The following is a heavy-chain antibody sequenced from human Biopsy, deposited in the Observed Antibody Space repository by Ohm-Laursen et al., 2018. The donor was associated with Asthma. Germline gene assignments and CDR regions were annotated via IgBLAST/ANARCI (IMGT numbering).Heavy chain of an antibody. J-gene: IGHJ5*02. CDR2: NYYSGST. Sequence: SQTLSLTCTVSGGSINIGDYYWSWIRQHPVKGLEWIGYNYYSGSTYYNPSLKSRVSISLDTSKNQFSLSLTSVTAADTAVYYCARTTYGDDGFDPWGQGTLVTVSS. D-gene: IGHD4-17*01. CDR3: ARTTYGDDGFDP. CDR1: GGSINIGDYY. V-gene: IGHV4-31*03.